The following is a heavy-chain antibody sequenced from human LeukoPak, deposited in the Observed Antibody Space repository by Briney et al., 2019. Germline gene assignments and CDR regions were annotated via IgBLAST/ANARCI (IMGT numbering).Heavy chain of an antibody. J-gene: IGHJ3*02. CDR1: GFTFSSYE. CDR2: ISSSGSTI. V-gene: IGHV3-48*03. CDR3: TRAGHYDSSGYRDAFDI. Sequence: GGSLRLSCAASGFTFSSYEMNWVRQAPGKGLEWVSYISSSGSTIYYADSVKGRFTISRDNAKNSLYLQMNSLRAEDTAVYYCTRAGHYDSSGYRDAFDIWGQGTMVTVSS. D-gene: IGHD3-22*01.